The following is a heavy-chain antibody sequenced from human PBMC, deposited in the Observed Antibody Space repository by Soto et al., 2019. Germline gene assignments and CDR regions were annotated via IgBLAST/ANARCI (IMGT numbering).Heavy chain of an antibody. CDR1: GYSFTSYW. J-gene: IGHJ4*02. V-gene: IGHV5-51*01. D-gene: IGHD6-6*01. Sequence: PGESLKISCKGSGYSFTSYWIAWVRQMPGKGLEWMGITFPGDSDTRYSPSFQGQVTISADKSINTAYLQWSSLKASDTAVYYCARRVAAHPYFDFWGQGALVTVSS. CDR2: TFPGDSDT. CDR3: ARRVAAHPYFDF.